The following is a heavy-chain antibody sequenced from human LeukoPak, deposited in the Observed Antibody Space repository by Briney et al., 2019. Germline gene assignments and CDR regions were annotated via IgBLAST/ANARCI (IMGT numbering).Heavy chain of an antibody. J-gene: IGHJ4*02. Sequence: PGGSLRLSCAASGFTFSSYGMHWVRQAPGKGLEWVAVISYDGSNKYYADSVKGRFTISRDNSKNTLYLQMNSLRAEDTAVYYCAKDQEGYYFDYWGQGTLVTVSS. CDR2: ISYDGSNK. V-gene: IGHV3-30*18. CDR3: AKDQEGYYFDY. CDR1: GFTFSSYG.